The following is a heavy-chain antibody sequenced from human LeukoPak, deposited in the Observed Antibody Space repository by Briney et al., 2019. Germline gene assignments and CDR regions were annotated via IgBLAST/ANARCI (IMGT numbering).Heavy chain of an antibody. J-gene: IGHJ4*02. CDR2: THYSGST. V-gene: IGHV4-59*08. CDR1: GGSISNYY. CDR3: ARSGGYYYDVL. D-gene: IGHD3-22*01. Sequence: SETLSLTCTVSGGSISNYYLSWIRQPPEKGLEWIGYTHYSGSTSYNPSLKSRVTISVDTSKNQFSLKLSSVTAADTAVFYCARSGGYYYDVLWGQGTLVTVSS.